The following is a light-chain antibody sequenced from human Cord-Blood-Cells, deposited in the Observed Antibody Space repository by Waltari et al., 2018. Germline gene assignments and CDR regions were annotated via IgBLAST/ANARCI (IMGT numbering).Light chain of an antibody. CDR2: KDS. CDR3: QSADSIGTVV. V-gene: IGLV3-25*02. CDR1: ALPKQY. J-gene: IGLJ2*01. Sequence: SYELTQPPSVSVSPGQTARITCSGDALPKQYAYWYQQQPGQAPLLVIYKDSERPSGIPERFPGSSSGTPVTLTISGVQAEYAPDYYGQSADSIGTVVFGGGTKLTVL.